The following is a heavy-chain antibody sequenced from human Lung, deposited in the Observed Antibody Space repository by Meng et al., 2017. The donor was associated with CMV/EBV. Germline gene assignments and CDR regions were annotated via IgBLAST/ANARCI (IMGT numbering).Heavy chain of an antibody. CDR2: IYYSGST. CDR3: ARYLITFGGVIVSDY. CDR1: GGSISSSSYY. V-gene: IGHV4-39*07. Sequence: GSLRLSCTVSGGSISSSSYYWGWIRQPPGKGLEWIGSIYYSGSTYYNPSLKSRVTISVDTSKNQFSLKLSSVIAADTAVYYCARYLITFGGVIVSDYWGQGTLVTVSS. D-gene: IGHD3-16*02. J-gene: IGHJ4*02.